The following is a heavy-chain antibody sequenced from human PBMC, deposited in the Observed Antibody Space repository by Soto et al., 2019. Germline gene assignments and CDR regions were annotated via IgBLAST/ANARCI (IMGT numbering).Heavy chain of an antibody. CDR2: IYYSGST. J-gene: IGHJ3*02. V-gene: IGHV4-39*01. D-gene: IGHD3-3*01. CDR3: ARLRRITIFGVVIIPGAFDI. CDR1: GGSISSSSYY. Sequence: QLQLQESGPGLVKPSETLSLTCTVSGGSISSSSYYWGWIRQPPGKGLEWIGSIYYSGSTYYNPSLKSRVTISVDTSKNQFSLKLSSVTAAETAVYYCARLRRITIFGVVIIPGAFDIWGQGTMVTVSS.